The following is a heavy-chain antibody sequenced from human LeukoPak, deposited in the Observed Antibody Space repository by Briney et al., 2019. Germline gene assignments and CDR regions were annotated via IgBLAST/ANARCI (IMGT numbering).Heavy chain of an antibody. D-gene: IGHD3-3*01. Sequence: ASVKVSCKASGYTFTSYGISWVRRAPGQGLEWMGIINPSGGSTSYAQKFQGRVTMTRDTSTSTVYMELSSLRSEDTAVYYCARDATIFGVVIYIDYWGQGTLVTVSS. V-gene: IGHV1-46*01. CDR2: INPSGGST. CDR1: GYTFTSYG. J-gene: IGHJ4*02. CDR3: ARDATIFGVVIYIDY.